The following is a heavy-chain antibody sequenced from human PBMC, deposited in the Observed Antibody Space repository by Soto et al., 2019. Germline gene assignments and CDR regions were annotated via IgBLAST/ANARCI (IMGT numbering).Heavy chain of an antibody. CDR2: INHSGST. V-gene: IGHV4-34*01. CDR3: ARGPYDTSGYYDX. J-gene: IGHJ4*02. CDR1: GGSFSGYY. Sequence: SETLCVTCAVYGGSFSGYYWSWIRQPPGKGLEWIGQINHSGSTNYNPSLKSRVTISVDTSKKQFSLKLSSVTAADTAVYYCARGPYDTSGYYDXWGQGTLVTVSX. D-gene: IGHD3-22*01.